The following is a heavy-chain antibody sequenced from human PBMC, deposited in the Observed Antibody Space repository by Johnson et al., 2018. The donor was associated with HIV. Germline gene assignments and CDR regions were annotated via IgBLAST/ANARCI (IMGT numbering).Heavy chain of an antibody. J-gene: IGHJ3*02. D-gene: IGHD3-22*01. CDR3: ARGYYDSSGRTGAFDI. CDR1: GFTFSSYA. CDR2: ISYDGSNK. V-gene: IGHV3-30-3*01. Sequence: QVQLMESGGGLIQPGGSLRLSCAASGFTFSSYAMHWVRQAPGKGLEWVAVISYDGSNKYYADSVKGRFTISRDNSKNTLYLQMNSLRAEDTAVYYCARGYYDSSGRTGAFDIWGQGTMVTVSS.